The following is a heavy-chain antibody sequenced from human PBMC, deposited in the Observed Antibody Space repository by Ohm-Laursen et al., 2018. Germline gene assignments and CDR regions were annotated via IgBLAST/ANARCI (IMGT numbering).Heavy chain of an antibody. CDR1: GFTFSSYS. D-gene: IGHD6-19*01. J-gene: IGHJ4*02. CDR3: AAGSGWLIDY. V-gene: IGHV3-21*01. Sequence: SLRLSCAAPGFTFSSYSMNWVRQAPGKGLEWVSSISSSSSYIYYADSVKGRFTISRDNAKNSLFLQLNALRAEDTAVYYCAAGSGWLIDYWGQGTLVTVSS. CDR2: ISSSSSYI.